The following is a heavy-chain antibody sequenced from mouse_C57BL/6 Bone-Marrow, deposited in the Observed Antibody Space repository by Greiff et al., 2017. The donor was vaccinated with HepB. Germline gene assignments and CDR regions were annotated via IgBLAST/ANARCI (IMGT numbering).Heavy chain of an antibody. Sequence: VQLQHPGAELVKPGASVKLSCKASGYTFTSYWMQWVKQRPGQGLEWIGEIDPSDSYTNYNQKFKGKATLTVDTSSSTAYMQLSSLTSEDSAVYYCASGDGYYDYWGQGTTLTVSS. CDR2: IDPSDSYT. CDR3: ASGDGYYDY. J-gene: IGHJ2*01. CDR1: GYTFTSYW. V-gene: IGHV1-50*01. D-gene: IGHD2-3*01.